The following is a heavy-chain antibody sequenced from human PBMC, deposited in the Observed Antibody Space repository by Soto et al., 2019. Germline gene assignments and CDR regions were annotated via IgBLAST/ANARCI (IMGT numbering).Heavy chain of an antibody. CDR1: GFSLTTRGVG. Sequence: QITLKESGPTLVKPTQTLTLTCTFSGFSLTTRGVGVGWIRQPPGKALECLALIYWDDDKRYSPSLQSRLSSTKDTSKTQVFLTMPNVDPVDTATYYGAHLPNYHQYDGFDPWGQGTLVSVSS. V-gene: IGHV2-5*02. J-gene: IGHJ5*02. CDR2: IYWDDDK. CDR3: AHLPNYHQYDGFDP. D-gene: IGHD1-1*01.